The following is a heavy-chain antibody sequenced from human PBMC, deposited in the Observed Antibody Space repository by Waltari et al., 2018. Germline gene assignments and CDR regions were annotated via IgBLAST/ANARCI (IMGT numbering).Heavy chain of an antibody. CDR3: ASTPLLWFVEDNYFDY. D-gene: IGHD3-10*01. J-gene: IGHJ4*02. V-gene: IGHV3-23*04. Sequence: EVQLVESGGGLVQPGGSLRLSCAASGFTFSSYAMSWVRQAPGKGLEWVSAISGSGGRTKYADSVKGRFTISRDNSKNTLYLQMNSLRAEDTAVYYCASTPLLWFVEDNYFDYWGQGTLVTVSS. CDR2: ISGSGGRT. CDR1: GFTFSSYA.